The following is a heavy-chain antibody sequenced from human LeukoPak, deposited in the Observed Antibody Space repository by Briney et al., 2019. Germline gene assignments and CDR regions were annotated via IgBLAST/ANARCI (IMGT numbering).Heavy chain of an antibody. J-gene: IGHJ4*02. CDR3: ARGRRNYDYVWGSYRQYYFDY. CDR2: IIPIFGTA. D-gene: IGHD3-16*02. Sequence: ASVKVSCKASGGTFSSYAISWVRQAPGQGLEWMGGIIPIFGTANYAQKFQGRVTITADESTSTAYMELSSLRSEDTAVYYCARGRRNYDYVWGSYRQYYFDYWGQGTLVTVSS. CDR1: GGTFSSYA. V-gene: IGHV1-69*13.